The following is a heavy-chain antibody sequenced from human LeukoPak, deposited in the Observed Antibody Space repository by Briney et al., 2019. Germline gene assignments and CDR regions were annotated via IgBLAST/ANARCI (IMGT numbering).Heavy chain of an antibody. CDR1: GGSISSYY. Sequence: SGTLSLTCTVSGGSISSYYWSWIRQPAGKGLEWIGRIYTSGSTNYNPSLKSRLTMSVDTSKNQFSLKLSSVTAADTAVYYCASEWLGYDSSGYYFWGQGTLVTVSS. CDR3: ASEWLGYDSSGYYF. CDR2: IYTSGST. J-gene: IGHJ4*02. D-gene: IGHD3-22*01. V-gene: IGHV4-4*07.